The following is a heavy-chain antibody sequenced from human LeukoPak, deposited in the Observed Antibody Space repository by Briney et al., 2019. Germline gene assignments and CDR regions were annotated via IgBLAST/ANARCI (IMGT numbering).Heavy chain of an antibody. CDR1: GYSFTSYW. CDR3: ARNGASGSPNRFFNWFDP. CDR2: IYPGDSGT. D-gene: IGHD3-3*01. V-gene: IGHV5-51*01. J-gene: IGHJ5*02. Sequence: GESLKISCKGSGYSFTSYWIGWVRQTPGKGLEWIGLIYPGDSGTGYSPSFQGQVTFSVDKSINTAYLQWSSLKASDTATYYCARNGASGSPNRFFNWFDPWGQGTLVTVSS.